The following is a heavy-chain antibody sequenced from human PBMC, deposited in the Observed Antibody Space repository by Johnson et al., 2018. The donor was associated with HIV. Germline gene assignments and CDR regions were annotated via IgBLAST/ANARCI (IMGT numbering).Heavy chain of an antibody. J-gene: IGHJ3*02. CDR3: TRGGRYCTGGVCYTQDAFDI. D-gene: IGHD2-8*02. CDR1: GFTFSNAW. V-gene: IGHV3-15*01. CDR2: IKSKTDGGTT. Sequence: VQLVESGGGLVKPWGSLRLSCAASGFTFSNAWMSWVRQAPGKGLEWVGRIKSKTDGGTTDYAAPVKGRFTISRDDSKNTLYLQMNSLKTEETAVYYCTRGGRYCTGGVCYTQDAFDIWGQGTMVTVSA.